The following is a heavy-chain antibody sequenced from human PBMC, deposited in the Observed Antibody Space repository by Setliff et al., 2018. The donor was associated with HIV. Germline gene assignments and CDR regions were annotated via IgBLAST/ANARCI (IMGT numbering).Heavy chain of an antibody. CDR1: GGSISSRTYY. Sequence: SETLSLTCTVSGGSISSRTYYWGCISQPPGKGLEWIAYIYISGTTNYNPSLKSRVTISLDTSRNQFSLKLGSVTAADTAMYYCAREHCSGGSCNGFDIWGQGTMVT. D-gene: IGHD2-15*01. V-gene: IGHV4-61*05. J-gene: IGHJ3*02. CDR3: AREHCSGGSCNGFDI. CDR2: IYISGTT.